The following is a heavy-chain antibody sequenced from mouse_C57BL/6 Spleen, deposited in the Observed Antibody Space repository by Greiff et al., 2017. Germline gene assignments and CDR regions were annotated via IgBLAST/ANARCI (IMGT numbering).Heavy chain of an antibody. CDR1: GYTFTSYW. Sequence: VQLQQPGAELVKPGASVKMSCKASGYTFTSYWITWVKQRPGQGLEWIGDIYPGSGSTNYNEKFKSKATLTVDTSSSTAYMQLSSLTSEDSAVYYCARGNYERDYAMDYWGQGTSVTVSS. V-gene: IGHV1-55*01. D-gene: IGHD2-1*01. CDR2: IYPGSGST. J-gene: IGHJ4*01. CDR3: ARGNYERDYAMDY.